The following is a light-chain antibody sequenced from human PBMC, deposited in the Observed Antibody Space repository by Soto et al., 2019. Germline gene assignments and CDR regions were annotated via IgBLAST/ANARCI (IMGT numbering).Light chain of an antibody. V-gene: IGLV2-14*01. Sequence: QSVLTQPASVSGSPGQSITISCTGTSSDVGSYNFVSWYQQLPGKAPKLMIYEVSNRPSGVSNRFSGSKSGNTASLTSSGLQAEDEADYYCSSYTTSSNYVFGSGTKVTVL. J-gene: IGLJ1*01. CDR3: SSYTTSSNYV. CDR2: EVS. CDR1: SSDVGSYNF.